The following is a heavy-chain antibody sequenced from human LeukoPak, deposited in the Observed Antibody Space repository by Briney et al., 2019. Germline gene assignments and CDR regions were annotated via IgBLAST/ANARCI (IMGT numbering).Heavy chain of an antibody. D-gene: IGHD4-17*01. Sequence: GGSLRLSCGASGFTLSSYGMIWVRQAPGQGLERVAAISGSGGSTYYADSVKGRFTISRDNSKKTLYLQMNSLRAEDTAVYYCAKDPGPDGDDYFDYWGQGTLVTVSS. CDR1: GFTLSSYG. V-gene: IGHV3-23*01. J-gene: IGHJ4*02. CDR2: ISGSGGST. CDR3: AKDPGPDGDDYFDY.